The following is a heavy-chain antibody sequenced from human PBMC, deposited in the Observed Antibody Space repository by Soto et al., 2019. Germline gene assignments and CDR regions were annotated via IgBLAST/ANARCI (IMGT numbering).Heavy chain of an antibody. J-gene: IGHJ4*02. D-gene: IGHD3-10*01. CDR3: ARGEYYGSGNYFDY. Sequence: TLSLTCAVSGHSISSGYDWGWIRQPPGKGLEWIGSFYHSGSTYYNPSLKSRVTISVDTSKNQFSLKLSSVTAADTAVYYCARGEYYGSGNYFDYWGQGTLVTVSS. CDR2: FYHSGST. CDR1: GHSISSGYD. V-gene: IGHV4-38-2*01.